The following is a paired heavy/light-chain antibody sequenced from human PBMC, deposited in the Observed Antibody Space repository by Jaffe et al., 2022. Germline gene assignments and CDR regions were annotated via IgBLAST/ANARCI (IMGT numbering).Light chain of an antibody. CDR3: QQRSNSIT. V-gene: IGKV3-11*01. CDR1: QSVSSY. Sequence: EIVLTQSPATLSLSPGERATLSCRASQSVSSYLAWYQQKPGQAPRLLIYDASNRATGIPARFSGSGSGTDFTLTISSLEPEDFAVYYCQQRSNSITFGQGTRLEIK. J-gene: IGKJ5*01. CDR2: DAS.
Heavy chain of an antibody. D-gene: IGHD4-17*01. CDR3: ARNYVLGYGDYDTDLYYMDV. CDR1: GGSISSSNW. CDR2: IYHSGST. V-gene: IGHV4-4*02. J-gene: IGHJ6*03. Sequence: QVQLQESGPGLVKPSGTLSLTCAVSGGSISSSNWWSWIRQPPGKGLEWIGEIYHSGSTNYNPSLKSRVTISVDKSKNQFSLKLSSVTAADTAVYYCARNYVLGYGDYDTDLYYMDVWGKGTTVTVSS.